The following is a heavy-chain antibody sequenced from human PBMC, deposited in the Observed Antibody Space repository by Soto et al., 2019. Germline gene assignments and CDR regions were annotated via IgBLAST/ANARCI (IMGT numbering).Heavy chain of an antibody. D-gene: IGHD3-22*01. V-gene: IGHV1-2*02. Sequence: VSVKVSCKPSGYTFTGYYTHVVRQAPGQGLEGMGWDSTGRGGTNDAQNFQGRVTVTRDTSISTAYRELSRLGSDDTAVYYCARYPPTHYYDSSGYSSVGYWGQGTLVTVSS. J-gene: IGHJ4*02. CDR3: ARYPPTHYYDSSGYSSVGY. CDR1: GYTFTGYY. CDR2: DSTGRGGT.